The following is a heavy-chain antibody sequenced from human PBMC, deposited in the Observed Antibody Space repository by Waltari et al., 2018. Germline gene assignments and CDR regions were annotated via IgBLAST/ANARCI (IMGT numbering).Heavy chain of an antibody. CDR1: GAPFTRGNSY. CDR3: ARIYGSGSPIPSVDY. Sequence: QLQLQESGPGLVKPSEPLPPPGPSSGAPFTRGNSYWGGIRQPPGKGLDWIAGIYRRGSTHYDQSLKNRVTIAVDTAKDQFSLELTSVTAAETAVYYCARIYGSGSPIPSVDYWGQGTLVTVSS. J-gene: IGHJ4*02. D-gene: IGHD3-10*01. V-gene: IGHV4-39*01. CDR2: IYRRGST.